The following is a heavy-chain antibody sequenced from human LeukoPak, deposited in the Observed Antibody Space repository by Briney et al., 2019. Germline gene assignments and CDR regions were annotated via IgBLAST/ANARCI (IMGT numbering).Heavy chain of an antibody. D-gene: IGHD4-23*01. Sequence: GGSLRLSCAASGFTFSSYAMSWVRQAPGKGLEWVSAISGSGGSTYYADSVKGRFTISRDNSKNTLHLQMNSLRAEDTAVYYCAKVTGGNSEHDYWGQGTLVTVSS. CDR3: AKVTGGNSEHDY. J-gene: IGHJ4*02. V-gene: IGHV3-23*01. CDR1: GFTFSSYA. CDR2: ISGSGGST.